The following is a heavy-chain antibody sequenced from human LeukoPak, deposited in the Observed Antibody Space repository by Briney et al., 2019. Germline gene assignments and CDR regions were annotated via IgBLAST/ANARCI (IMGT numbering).Heavy chain of an antibody. V-gene: IGHV1-2*02. J-gene: IGHJ4*02. CDR2: INPKSGGT. D-gene: IGHD3-9*01. CDR3: ARSPDILTGENFDY. CDR1: GYTFTSYG. Sequence: GASVKVSCKASGYTFTSYGISWVRQAPGQGLEWMGWINPKSGGTNEAQKFHDRVTMNRDTSIRTAYMEVSRLRSDDTAVYYCARSPDILTGENFDYWGQGTLVTVSS.